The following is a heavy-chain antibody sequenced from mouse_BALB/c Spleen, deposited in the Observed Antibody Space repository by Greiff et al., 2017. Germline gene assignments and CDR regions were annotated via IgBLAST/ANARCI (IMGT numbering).Heavy chain of an antibody. CDR2: IYPSDSYT. CDR1: CYTFTSYW. V-gene: IGHV1-69*02. D-gene: IGHD2-1*01. CDR3: TRSYGNYPAWFAY. J-gene: IGHJ3*01. Sequence: VQLQQPGAELVRPGASVKLFFKASCYTFTSYWINWVKQKPGQGLEWIGNIYPSDSYTNYNQKFKDKATLTVDKSSSTAYMQLSSPTSEDSAVYYCTRSYGNYPAWFAYWGQGTLVTVSA.